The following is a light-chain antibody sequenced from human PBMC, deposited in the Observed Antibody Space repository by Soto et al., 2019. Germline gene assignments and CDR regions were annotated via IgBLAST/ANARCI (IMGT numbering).Light chain of an antibody. CDR1: QTIGTY. CDR2: AAS. V-gene: IGKV1-39*01. J-gene: IGKJ2*01. CDR3: QQSSGIPYT. Sequence: DIQMTQSPASLSASVGDRVTVTCRARQTIGTYLNWYQQQPGKAPKLLIYAASTLQSGVPSRFSGSGSGTDFTLTISSLQPEDFATYYCQQSSGIPYTFGQGTKAEIK.